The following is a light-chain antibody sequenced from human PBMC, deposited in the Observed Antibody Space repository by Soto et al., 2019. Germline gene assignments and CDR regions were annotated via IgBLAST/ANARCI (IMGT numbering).Light chain of an antibody. V-gene: IGLV2-8*01. CDR1: SSDVGGYNY. CDR2: EVN. Sequence: QSALTQPPSASGSPGQSVTISCTGTSSDVGGYNYVSWFQQHPGKAPKLTISEVNKRPSGVPDRFSGSKSGNTASLTVSGLQAEDEADYYCTSYGGRDNLIFGGGTELTVL. J-gene: IGLJ2*01. CDR3: TSYGGRDNLI.